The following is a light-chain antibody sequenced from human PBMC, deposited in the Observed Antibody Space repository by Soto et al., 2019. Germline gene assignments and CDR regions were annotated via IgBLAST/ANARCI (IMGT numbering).Light chain of an antibody. CDR3: QQYGGSPFT. J-gene: IGKJ3*01. Sequence: EIVLTQSPGTPSLSPGERVMVSCRASQTINSKFLAWYQQKHGQAPRLLIYATSYRATGTPDKFSGSGSGTDFTLTINRLEPADVAVYFCQQYGGSPFTFGPGTRVDI. V-gene: IGKV3-20*01. CDR2: ATS. CDR1: QTINSKF.